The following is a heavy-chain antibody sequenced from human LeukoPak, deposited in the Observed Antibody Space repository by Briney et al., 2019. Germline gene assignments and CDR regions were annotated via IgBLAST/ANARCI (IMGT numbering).Heavy chain of an antibody. CDR1: GGTFSSHA. CDR2: IIPILDIT. CDR3: ATETIVGAHDAFDI. V-gene: IGHV1-69*10. D-gene: IGHD1-26*01. J-gene: IGHJ3*02. Sequence: GASVKVSCKASGGTFSSHAMSWVRQAPGQGLEWMGGIIPILDITNYAQKFQGRVTITADKSTGTAYMELSSLRSEDTAVYYCATETIVGAHDAFDIWGQGTMVTVSS.